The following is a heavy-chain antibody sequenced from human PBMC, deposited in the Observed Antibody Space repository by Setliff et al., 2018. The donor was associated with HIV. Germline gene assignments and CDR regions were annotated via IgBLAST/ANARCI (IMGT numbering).Heavy chain of an antibody. J-gene: IGHJ3*02. D-gene: IGHD6-6*01. CDR3: ARVPPEYSSSSQAFDI. Sequence: SETLSLTCTVSGASISTYYWSWIRQPLGKGLEWIGYIFYSGSSNYNPSLKSRVTISVDTSKNKFSLKMRSVTAADTAVYYCARVPPEYSSSSQAFDIWGQGTKVTVSS. CDR2: IFYSGSS. CDR1: GASISTYY. V-gene: IGHV4-59*01.